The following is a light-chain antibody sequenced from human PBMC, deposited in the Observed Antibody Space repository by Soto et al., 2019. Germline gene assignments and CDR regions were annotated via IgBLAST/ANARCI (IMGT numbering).Light chain of an antibody. Sequence: EIVLTQSPGTLSLSPGERATLSCRASQSVSSNYLAWYRRKPGQAPRLLIYGASYRATDIPGRFSGSGSGRDFTLTITRLEPEDFAVYYCQQYGSSPPTFGPGTMVEI. V-gene: IGKV3-20*01. CDR2: GAS. CDR1: QSVSSNY. J-gene: IGKJ1*01. CDR3: QQYGSSPPT.